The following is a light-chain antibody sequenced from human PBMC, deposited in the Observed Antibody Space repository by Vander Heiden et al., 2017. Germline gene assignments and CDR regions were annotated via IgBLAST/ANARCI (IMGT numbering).Light chain of an antibody. V-gene: IGKV1-5*03. CDR1: QSISSW. CDR2: KAS. CDR3: QQDNSYWT. J-gene: IGKJ1*01. Sequence: DIQMTQSPSTLSASVGDRVTITCRASQSISSWLAWYQQKPGKAPKLLIYKASSLESGVPQRFSGSGSGTEFTLTISSLQPDDFATYYCQQDNSYWTFGQGTKVEIK.